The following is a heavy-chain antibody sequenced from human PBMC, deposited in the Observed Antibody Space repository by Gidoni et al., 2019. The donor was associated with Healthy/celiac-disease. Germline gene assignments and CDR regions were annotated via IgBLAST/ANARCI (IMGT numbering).Heavy chain of an antibody. CDR2: IYYGGST. V-gene: IGHV4-39*01. CDR3: ARHTRLYYYDSSGYLADGAFDI. D-gene: IGHD3-22*01. Sequence: QLQLQDSGPGLVKPSETLSLTCTVSGGSIRSTSYYCAWSRQPPGKGLEWIGSIYYGGSTYYNPSLKSRVTISVDTSKNQFSLKLSSVTAADTAVYYCARHTRLYYYDSSGYLADGAFDIWGQGTMVTVSS. J-gene: IGHJ3*02. CDR1: GGSIRSTSYY.